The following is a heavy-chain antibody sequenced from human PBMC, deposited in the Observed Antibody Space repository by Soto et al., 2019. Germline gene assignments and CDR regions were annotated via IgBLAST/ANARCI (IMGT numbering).Heavy chain of an antibody. CDR3: AMGGDYYDSSGYPQGFDY. V-gene: IGHV4-31*03. J-gene: IGHJ4*02. CDR1: GGSISSGGYY. Sequence: QVQLQESGPGLVKPSQTLSLTCTVSGGSISSGGYYWSWIRQHPGKGLEWIGYIYYSGSPYYNPSLKSRVTVSVDASKNQFSLELSSVTAADTAVYYCAMGGDYYDSSGYPQGFDYWGQGTLVTVSS. CDR2: IYYSGSP. D-gene: IGHD3-22*01.